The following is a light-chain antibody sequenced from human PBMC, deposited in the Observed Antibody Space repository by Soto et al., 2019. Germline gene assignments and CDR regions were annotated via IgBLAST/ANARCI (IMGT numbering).Light chain of an antibody. V-gene: IGKV3D-15*01. CDR3: HQYTVWTIT. CDR2: GAS. J-gene: IGKJ5*01. Sequence: EIVMTQSPATLSVSPGERATLSCRASENIFSAVAWYQQKPGQAPRLLMYGASIRASDFSARFSGSGYGTDFTLTISSLHSEDFAVYYCHQYTVWTITFGQGTRLEIK. CDR1: ENIFSA.